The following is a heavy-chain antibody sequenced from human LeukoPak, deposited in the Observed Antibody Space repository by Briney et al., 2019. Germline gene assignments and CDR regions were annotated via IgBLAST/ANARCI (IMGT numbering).Heavy chain of an antibody. CDR2: ISGSGGGT. Sequence: GGSLRLSCAASGFTFSSYAMSWVRQAPGKGLEWVSAISGSGGGTYYADSVKGRFTISRDNSKNTLYMQMNSLRAEDTAVYYCAKDRQLTYYDSSGCFDYWGQGTLVTVSS. CDR1: GFTFSSYA. J-gene: IGHJ4*02. V-gene: IGHV3-23*01. D-gene: IGHD3-22*01. CDR3: AKDRQLTYYDSSGCFDY.